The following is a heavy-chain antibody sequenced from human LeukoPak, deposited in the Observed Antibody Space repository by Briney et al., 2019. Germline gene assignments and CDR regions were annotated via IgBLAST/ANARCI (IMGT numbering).Heavy chain of an antibody. V-gene: IGHV4-59*01. Sequence: SETLSLTCTVSGASIRSYHWSWIRQPPGKGLEWIGYIHYSGSTDHYPSLKSRVTISVDTSKNQFSLKLSSVTAADTAVYYCARGSDVFEAWGQGTMVTVSS. CDR1: GASIRSYH. D-gene: IGHD1-26*01. CDR2: IHYSGST. J-gene: IGHJ3*01. CDR3: ARGSDVFEA.